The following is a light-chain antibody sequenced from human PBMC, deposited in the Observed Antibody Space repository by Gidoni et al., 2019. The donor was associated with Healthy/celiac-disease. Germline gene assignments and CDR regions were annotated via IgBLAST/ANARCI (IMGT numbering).Light chain of an antibody. CDR2: DAS. CDR1: QDISNY. Sequence: DIQMTQSPSSLSASVGDRVTITCQASQDISNYLNWYQQKPGKAPKLLIYDASNLETGVPSRFSGSGSGTDFNFTISSLQPEDIATYYCQQYDNLPLTFXGXTKVEIK. V-gene: IGKV1-33*01. J-gene: IGKJ4*01. CDR3: QQYDNLPLT.